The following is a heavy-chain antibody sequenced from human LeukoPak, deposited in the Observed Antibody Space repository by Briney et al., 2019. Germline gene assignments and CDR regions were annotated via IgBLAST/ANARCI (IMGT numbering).Heavy chain of an antibody. CDR1: GFTLSSNH. V-gene: IGHV3-53*01. D-gene: IGHD4-23*01. J-gene: IGHJ3*02. Sequence: GGSLRLSCAASGFTLSSNHMSWVRQAPGKGLNWVSIIYSGGTTYYADSVKGRFTISRDNSKNTLYLQMNSLRAEDTAVYYCARDADYGGSPDAFDIWGRGTIVTVSS. CDR2: IYSGGTT. CDR3: ARDADYGGSPDAFDI.